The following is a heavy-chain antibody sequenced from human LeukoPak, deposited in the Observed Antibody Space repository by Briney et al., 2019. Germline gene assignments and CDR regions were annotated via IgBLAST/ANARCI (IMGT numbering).Heavy chain of an antibody. V-gene: IGHV4-34*01. CDR1: GGSFSGYY. J-gene: IGHJ4*02. CDR3: ARVPPPGATAYGAVDY. Sequence: PSETLSHTCAVYGGSFSGYYWSWIRQPPGKGLEWIGEINHSGSTNYNPSLKSRLTMSVDTSKNQFSLKLTSVTAADTAVYFCARVPPPGATAYGAVDYWGQGTLVTVSS. CDR2: INHSGST. D-gene: IGHD3-16*01.